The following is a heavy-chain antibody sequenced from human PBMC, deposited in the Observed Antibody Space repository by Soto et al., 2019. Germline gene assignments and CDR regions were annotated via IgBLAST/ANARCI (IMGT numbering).Heavy chain of an antibody. V-gene: IGHV3-23*01. D-gene: IGHD3-16*01. Sequence: EVQLLESGGGLVQPGGSLRLSCAASGFTFGTYAMKWLRQAPGRGLECVSFISGSGRTTYYAESVKGRFTVSRDNSKSTMYLQMNSLIAEDTALYYCAKFRGPSYSYYYMDVWGKGTTVTVSS. J-gene: IGHJ6*03. CDR1: GFTFGTYA. CDR3: AKFRGPSYSYYYMDV. CDR2: ISGSGRTT.